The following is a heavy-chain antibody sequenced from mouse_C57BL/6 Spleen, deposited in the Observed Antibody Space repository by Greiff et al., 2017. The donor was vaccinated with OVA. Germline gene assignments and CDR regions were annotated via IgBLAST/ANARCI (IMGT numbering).Heavy chain of an antibody. Sequence: VQLQQSGPELVKPGASVKISCKASGYAFSSSWMNWVKQRPGKGLEWIGRIYPGDGDTNYNGKFKGKATLTADKSSSTAYMRLSSLTSEDSAVYFCARSAYSNYYFDYWGQGTTLTVSS. CDR1: GYAFSSSW. J-gene: IGHJ2*01. CDR2: IYPGDGDT. CDR3: ARSAYSNYYFDY. V-gene: IGHV1-82*01. D-gene: IGHD2-5*01.